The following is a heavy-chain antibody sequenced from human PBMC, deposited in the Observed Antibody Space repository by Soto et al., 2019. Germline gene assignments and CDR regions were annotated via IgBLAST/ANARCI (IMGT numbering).Heavy chain of an antibody. J-gene: IGHJ6*03. CDR3: ARRTMGNSYYMDV. D-gene: IGHD3-10*01. Sequence: QVQLVASGGGLVKPGGSLRLSCVASGFTLSDYYMSWIRQAPGKGLEWVSYISSSGTIDNYADSVKGRFTISRDNAKNSLFLQMNGLRAEDTAVYYCARRTMGNSYYMDVWGKGTTVTVSS. CDR1: GFTLSDYY. CDR2: ISSSGTID. V-gene: IGHV3-11*01.